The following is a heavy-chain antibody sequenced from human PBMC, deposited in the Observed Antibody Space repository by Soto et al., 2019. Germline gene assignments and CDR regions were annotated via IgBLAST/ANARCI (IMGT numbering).Heavy chain of an antibody. D-gene: IGHD2-2*01. Sequence: QVQLVESGGGVVQPGRSLRLSCAASGFTFSSYAMHWVRQAPGKGLEWVAVISYDGSNKYYADSVKGRFTISRDNSKNTLYLQMNSLRAEDTAVYYCARSDLPIVVVPAAMADYYYGMDVWGQGTTVTVSS. CDR1: GFTFSSYA. CDR2: ISYDGSNK. CDR3: ARSDLPIVVVPAAMADYYYGMDV. J-gene: IGHJ6*02. V-gene: IGHV3-30-3*01.